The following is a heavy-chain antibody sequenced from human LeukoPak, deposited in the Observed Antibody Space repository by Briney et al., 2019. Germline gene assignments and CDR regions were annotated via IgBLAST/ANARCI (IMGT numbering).Heavy chain of an antibody. CDR1: GYGFTIYW. CDR3: ARLRPQDAFDI. J-gene: IGHJ3*02. CDR2: IYPGDSDT. Sequence: GESLKISCKGSGYGFTIYWIGWVRQMPGKGLEWMGIIYPGDSDTRYSPSFQGQVTMSADKSISTAYLQWSSLKASDTAIYYCARLRPQDAFDIRGQGTMVTVSS. V-gene: IGHV5-51*01.